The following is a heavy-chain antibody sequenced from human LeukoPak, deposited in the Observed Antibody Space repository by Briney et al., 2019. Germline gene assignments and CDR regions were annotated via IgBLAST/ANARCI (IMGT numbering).Heavy chain of an antibody. CDR2: IIPIFGTA. J-gene: IGHJ5*02. V-gene: IGHV1-69*06. CDR3: ARGFYDSSGYYVNWFDP. D-gene: IGHD3-22*01. CDR1: GGTLSSYA. Sequence: SVKVSCKASGGTLSSYAISWVRQAPGQGLEWMGGIIPIFGTANYAQKFQGRVTITADISTSTAYMELSSLRSEDTAVYYCARGFYDSSGYYVNWFDPWGQGTLVTVSS.